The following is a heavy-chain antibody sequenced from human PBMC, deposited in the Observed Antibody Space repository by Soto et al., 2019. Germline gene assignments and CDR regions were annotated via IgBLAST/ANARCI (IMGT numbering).Heavy chain of an antibody. J-gene: IGHJ6*02. D-gene: IGHD2-15*01. CDR1: GGTFSSYA. Sequence: QVQLVQSGAEVKKPGSSVKVSCKASGGTFSSYAISWVRQAPGQGLEWMGGIIPIFGTANYAEKFQGRVTITAAASTSTAYMALSSLRSEDTAVYYCARHPGGRGYYYGMDVWGQGTTVTVSS. CDR2: IIPIFGTA. CDR3: ARHPGGRGYYYGMDV. V-gene: IGHV1-69*12.